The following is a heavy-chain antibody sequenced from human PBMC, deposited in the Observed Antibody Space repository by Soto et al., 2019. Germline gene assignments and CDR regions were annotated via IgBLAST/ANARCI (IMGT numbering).Heavy chain of an antibody. V-gene: IGHV3-23*01. J-gene: IGHJ4*02. D-gene: IGHD5-12*01. CDR1: GFTFSTNS. CDR2: ISGGGDTT. Sequence: EVQLLESGGGLVQPGGSLKLSCAAFGFTFSTNSMTWVRQAPGKGLEWVCGISGGGDTTHYADSVKGRFTISGDNSKNMVYLQMTSLTADDTAVYFCSKWDGYGDQRGQGTLVTVSS. CDR3: SKWDGYGDQ.